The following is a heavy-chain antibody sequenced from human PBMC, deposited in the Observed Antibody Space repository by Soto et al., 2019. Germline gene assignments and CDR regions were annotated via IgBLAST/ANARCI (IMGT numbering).Heavy chain of an antibody. CDR3: GRFVLFSAPADYGLDV. V-gene: IGHV3-64*02. D-gene: IGHD2-2*01. CDR1: GFTFSNYA. Sequence: GGSLRLSCAASGFTFSNYAMHWVRQVPGKGLESVSAINANGGSTYYTDSVKGRFTISRDNSKNTLYLQMGSLRAEDMAVYYSGRFVLFSAPADYGLDVWGQGTTVTVSS. J-gene: IGHJ6*02. CDR2: INANGGST.